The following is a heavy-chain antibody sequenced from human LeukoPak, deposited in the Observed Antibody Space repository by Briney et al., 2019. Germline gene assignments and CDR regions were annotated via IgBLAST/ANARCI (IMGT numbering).Heavy chain of an antibody. D-gene: IGHD6-13*01. Sequence: GASVKVSCKASGYTFTSYGISWVRQAPGQGLEWMGGIIPIFGTANYAQKFQGRVTITRDTSASTAYMELSSLRSEDTAVYYCARNVSLGQLAIYYRAVWGKGTTVTVSS. CDR1: GYTFTSYG. CDR2: IIPIFGTA. V-gene: IGHV1-69*05. CDR3: ARNVSLGQLAIYYRAV. J-gene: IGHJ6*03.